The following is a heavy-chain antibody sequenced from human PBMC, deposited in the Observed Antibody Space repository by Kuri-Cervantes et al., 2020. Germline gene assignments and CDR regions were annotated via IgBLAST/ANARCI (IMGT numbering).Heavy chain of an antibody. Sequence: SETLSLTCTVPGGSISSSSYYWGWIRQPPGKGLEWIGSIYYSGSTYYNPSLKSRVTISVDTSKNQFSLKLSSVTAADTAVYYCARLRRDGYNSDYWGQGTLVTVSS. CDR1: GGSISSSSYY. J-gene: IGHJ4*02. D-gene: IGHD5-24*01. CDR3: ARLRRDGYNSDY. CDR2: IYYSGST. V-gene: IGHV4-39*01.